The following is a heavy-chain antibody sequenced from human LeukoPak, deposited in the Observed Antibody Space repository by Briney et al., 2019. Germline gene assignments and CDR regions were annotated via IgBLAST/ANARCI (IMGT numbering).Heavy chain of an antibody. D-gene: IGHD3-9*01. V-gene: IGHV4-34*01. J-gene: IGHJ6*02. CDR1: GGSFSGYY. CDR2: INHSGST. CDR3: ARGRRVELDCDILTGYYKAYYYYGMDV. Sequence: PPETLSLTCAVYGGSFSGYYWSWIRQPPGKGLEWIGEINHSGSTNYNPSLKSRVIISVDTPKNQFSLKLSSVTAAGTAVYYCARGRRVELDCDILTGYYKAYYYYGMDVWGQGTTVTVSS.